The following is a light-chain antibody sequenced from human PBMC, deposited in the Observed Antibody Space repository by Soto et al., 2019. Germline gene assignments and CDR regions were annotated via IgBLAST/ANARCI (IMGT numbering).Light chain of an antibody. V-gene: IGKV3D-20*02. Sequence: EIVLTQSPGTLSLSPGQRATLSCRASQSVGSSYLTWYQQKPGQPPRLLIYGASTRATGVPGRFSGSGSGTDFTLTISSLEPEDFAVYYCQQRSNWPPWTFGQGTKVDIK. CDR2: GAS. J-gene: IGKJ1*01. CDR3: QQRSNWPPWT. CDR1: QSVGSSY.